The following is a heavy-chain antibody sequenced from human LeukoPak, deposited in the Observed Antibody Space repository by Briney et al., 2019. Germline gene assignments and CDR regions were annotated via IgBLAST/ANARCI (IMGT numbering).Heavy chain of an antibody. CDR2: IYSGGST. V-gene: IGHV3-53*01. Sequence: PGGSLRLSCTASGFTISSNYISWVRQAPARGLEWVSIIYSGGSTYYSDYVNGRFTISRDNSKNTLYLQMHSLRAEDTAVYYCARYRNYYDSSGYYPFDYWGQGSLVTVSS. D-gene: IGHD3-22*01. CDR1: GFTISSNY. J-gene: IGHJ4*02. CDR3: ARYRNYYDSSGYYPFDY.